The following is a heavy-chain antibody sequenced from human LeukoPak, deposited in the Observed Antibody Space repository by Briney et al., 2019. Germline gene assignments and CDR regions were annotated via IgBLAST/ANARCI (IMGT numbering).Heavy chain of an antibody. J-gene: IGHJ4*02. V-gene: IGHV4-39*01. D-gene: IGHD6-13*01. CDR3: ARQGVSAAGKDY. CDR2: IYYSGST. Sequence: SETLSLTCTVPGGSISSSSYYWGWIRQPPGKGLEWIGSIYYSGSTYYNPSLKSRVTISVDTSKNQFSLKLSSVTAADTAVYYCARQGVSAAGKDYWCQGTLVTVYS. CDR1: GGSISSSSYY.